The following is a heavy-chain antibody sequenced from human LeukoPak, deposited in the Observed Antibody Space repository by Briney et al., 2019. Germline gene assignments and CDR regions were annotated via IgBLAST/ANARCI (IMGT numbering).Heavy chain of an antibody. J-gene: IGHJ4*02. V-gene: IGHV3-23*01. Sequence: GGSLRLSCAASGFTFSSYAMSWVRQAPGKGLEWVSAISGSGGSTYYADSVKGRFTISRDNSKNTLYLQMNSLRAEDTAVYYCAKTAPRPFFGVVIIPHFDYWGQGTLVTVSS. CDR1: GFTFSSYA. CDR2: ISGSGGST. D-gene: IGHD3-3*01. CDR3: AKTAPRPFFGVVIIPHFDY.